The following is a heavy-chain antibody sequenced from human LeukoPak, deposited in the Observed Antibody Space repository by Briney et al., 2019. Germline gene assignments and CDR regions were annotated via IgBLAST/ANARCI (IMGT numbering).Heavy chain of an antibody. J-gene: IGHJ4*02. D-gene: IGHD3-16*02. V-gene: IGHV3-23*01. CDR1: GFTFSTYA. Sequence: GGSLRLSCAASGFTFSTYAMSWVRQAPGKGLEWVSTISGSGGNTYYADSVRGRFTISRDNSKNTLYLHMNSLRAEDTAVHYCAKERAGYTNPYYFDYWGQGTLVTVSS. CDR2: ISGSGGNT. CDR3: AKERAGYTNPYYFDY.